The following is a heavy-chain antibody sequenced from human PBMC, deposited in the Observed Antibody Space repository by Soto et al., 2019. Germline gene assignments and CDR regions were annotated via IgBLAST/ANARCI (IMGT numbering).Heavy chain of an antibody. CDR2: ISGSGGTT. D-gene: IGHD6-19*01. Sequence: GGSLRLSCAASGFTLSSYAMSWVRQASGKGLEWVSAISGSGGTTYYADSVKGRFTFSRDNSKNTLYLQMNSLRAEDTAVYYCAKTANGWFSAFDIWGQGTMVTLSS. V-gene: IGHV3-23*01. J-gene: IGHJ3*02. CDR3: AKTANGWFSAFDI. CDR1: GFTLSSYA.